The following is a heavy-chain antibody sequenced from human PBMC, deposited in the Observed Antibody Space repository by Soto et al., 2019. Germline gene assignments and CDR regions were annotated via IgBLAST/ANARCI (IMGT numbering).Heavy chain of an antibody. CDR2: IYFNGNT. V-gene: IGHV4-59*01. CDR3: ASVTFGGIVLAH. J-gene: IGHJ4*02. D-gene: IGHD3-16*01. Sequence: LSLTCTVSAASFSKYYWTWIRQPPGKGLEWIGYIYFNGNTKYNPSLEGRLTISIDTSKKEFSLKLTSVTAADAAVYYCASVTFGGIVLAHWGQGTLVTVSS. CDR1: AASFSKYY.